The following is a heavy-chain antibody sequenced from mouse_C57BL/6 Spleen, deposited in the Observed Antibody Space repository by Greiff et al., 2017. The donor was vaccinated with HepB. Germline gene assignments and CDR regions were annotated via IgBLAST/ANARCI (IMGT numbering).Heavy chain of an antibody. J-gene: IGHJ2*01. CDR3: AGSTVVARGAGYFDY. D-gene: IGHD1-1*01. CDR2: INPSNGGT. Sequence: QVQLQQPGPELVKPGASVKLSCKASGYTFTSYWMHWVKQRPGQGLEWIGNINPSNGGTNYNEKFKSKATLTVDKSSSTAYMQLSSLTSEDSAVYYCAGSTVVARGAGYFDYWGQGTTLTVSS. CDR1: GYTFTSYW. V-gene: IGHV1-53*01.